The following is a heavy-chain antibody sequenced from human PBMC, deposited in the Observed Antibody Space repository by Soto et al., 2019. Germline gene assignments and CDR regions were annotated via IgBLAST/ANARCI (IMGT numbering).Heavy chain of an antibody. CDR1: GGSFGGNL. CDR3: ARGGRGYSSAPRYYFDY. Sequence: QVQLVQSGSEVKKPGSSLKVSCKASGGSFGGNLISWVRQAPGQGLEGMAGIIPIFATVHYAQKFQGRVTITADESTSTAYMELTSLRSEDTAVYFCARGGRGYSSAPRYYFDYWGQGTLVTVSS. CDR2: IIPIFATV. J-gene: IGHJ4*02. D-gene: IGHD5-18*01. V-gene: IGHV1-69*01.